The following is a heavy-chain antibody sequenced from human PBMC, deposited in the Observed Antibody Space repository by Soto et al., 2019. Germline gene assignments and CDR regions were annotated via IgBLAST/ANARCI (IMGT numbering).Heavy chain of an antibody. CDR1: GFTFSSYG. Sequence: QVQLVESGGGVVQPGRSLRLSCAASGFTFSSYGMHWVRQAPGKGLEWVAVISYDGSNKYYADSVKGRFTISRDNSKNTLYLQMNSLRAEDTAVYYCAKSVPRRSGMYVWGQGTTVTVSS. J-gene: IGHJ6*02. V-gene: IGHV3-30*18. CDR2: ISYDGSNK. D-gene: IGHD6-6*01. CDR3: AKSVPRRSGMYV.